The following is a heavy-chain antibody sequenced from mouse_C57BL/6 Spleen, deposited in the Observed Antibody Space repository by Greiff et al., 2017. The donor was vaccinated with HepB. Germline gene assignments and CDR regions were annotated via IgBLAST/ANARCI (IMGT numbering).Heavy chain of an antibody. CDR3: ARSAYYSNYDPFAY. V-gene: IGHV1-76*01. J-gene: IGHJ3*01. CDR1: GYTFTDYY. Sequence: QVQLKESGAELVRPGASVKLSCKASGYTFTDYYINWVKQRPGQGLEWIARIYPGSGNTYYNEKFKGKATLTAEKSSSTAYMQLSSLTSEDSAVYFSARSAYYSNYDPFAYWGQGTLVTVSA. CDR2: IYPGSGNT. D-gene: IGHD2-5*01.